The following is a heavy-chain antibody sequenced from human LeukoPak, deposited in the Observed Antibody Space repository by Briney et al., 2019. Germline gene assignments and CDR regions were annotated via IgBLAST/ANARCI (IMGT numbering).Heavy chain of an antibody. Sequence: GGSLRLSCAASGFTFSNAWMSWVRQAPGKGLEWVGGIKSKTDGGTTDYAAPVKGRFTISRDDSKNTLYLQMNSLKTEDTAVYYCTTGLVVVSSRTKDYWGQGTLVTVSS. D-gene: IGHD2-21*01. CDR1: GFTFSNAW. V-gene: IGHV3-15*01. CDR3: TTGLVVVSSRTKDY. CDR2: IKSKTDGGTT. J-gene: IGHJ4*02.